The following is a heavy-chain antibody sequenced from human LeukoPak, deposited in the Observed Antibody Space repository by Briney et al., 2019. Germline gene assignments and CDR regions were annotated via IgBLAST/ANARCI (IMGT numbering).Heavy chain of an antibody. CDR3: ARVVSEYSYYYSGLGV. J-gene: IGHJ6*02. V-gene: IGHV7-4-1*02. Sequence: GASVKVSCKASGYTFTRYAMNWVRQAPGQGLEWMGWINTNTGNPTYAQGFTGRFVFSLDTSVSTAYLQISSLKAEDTAVYYCARVVSEYSYYYSGLGVWGQGTTVTVSS. CDR1: GYTFTRYA. CDR2: INTNTGNP. D-gene: IGHD1-14*01.